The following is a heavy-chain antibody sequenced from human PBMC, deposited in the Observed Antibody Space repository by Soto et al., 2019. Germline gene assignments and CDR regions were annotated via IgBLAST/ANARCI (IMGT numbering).Heavy chain of an antibody. CDR3: ARGIVVFDAVDI. D-gene: IGHD3-22*01. CDR1: GFTFSSYA. Sequence: GGSLRLSCAASGFTFSSYAMSWVRQAPGKGLEWVSAISGSGGSTYYADSVKGRFTISRDNSKNTLYLQMNSLRAEDTAVYYCARGIVVFDAVDIWGQGTMGTVSS. V-gene: IGHV3-23*01. CDR2: ISGSGGST. J-gene: IGHJ3*02.